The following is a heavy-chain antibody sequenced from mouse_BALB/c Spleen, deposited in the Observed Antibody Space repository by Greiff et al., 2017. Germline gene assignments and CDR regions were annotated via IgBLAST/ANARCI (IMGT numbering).Heavy chain of an antibody. V-gene: IGHV1S81*02. CDR1: GYTFTSYW. Sequence: QVQLQQPGAELVKPGASVKLSCKASGYTFTSYWMHWVKQRPGQGLEWIGEINPSNGRTNYNEKFKSKATLTVDKSSSTAYMQLSSLTSEDSAVYYCARSGYYYGSSYDYYAMDYWGQGTSVTVSS. CDR2: INPSNGRT. J-gene: IGHJ4*01. D-gene: IGHD1-1*01. CDR3: ARSGYYYGSSYDYYAMDY.